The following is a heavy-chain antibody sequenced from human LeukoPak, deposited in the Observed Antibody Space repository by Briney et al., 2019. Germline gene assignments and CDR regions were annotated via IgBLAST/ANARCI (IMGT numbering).Heavy chain of an antibody. CDR1: GYTFTGYY. Sequence: ASVKVSCKASGYTFTGYYMHWVRQDPGQGLEWMGWINPNSGGTNYAQKFQGRVTMTRDTSISTAYMELSRLRSDDTAVYYCARDHYCSSTSCYNYYYGMDVWGQGTTVTVSS. D-gene: IGHD2-2*02. CDR2: INPNSGGT. J-gene: IGHJ6*02. CDR3: ARDHYCSSTSCYNYYYGMDV. V-gene: IGHV1-2*02.